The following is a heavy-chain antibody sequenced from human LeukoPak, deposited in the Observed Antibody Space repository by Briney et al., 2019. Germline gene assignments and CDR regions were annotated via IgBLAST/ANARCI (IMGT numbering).Heavy chain of an antibody. CDR1: GFTFSSYW. V-gene: IGHV3-7*01. D-gene: IGHD3-22*01. J-gene: IGHJ4*02. CDR2: INQDGSEK. CDR3: ARAHLFYYDSSGYRY. Sequence: GGSLRLSCAASGFTFSSYWMSWVRQAPGKGLEWVANINQDGSEKYYVDSVKGRFTISRDTAKNSLYLRMNSLRAEDTAVYYCARAHLFYYDSSGYRYWGQGTLVTVSS.